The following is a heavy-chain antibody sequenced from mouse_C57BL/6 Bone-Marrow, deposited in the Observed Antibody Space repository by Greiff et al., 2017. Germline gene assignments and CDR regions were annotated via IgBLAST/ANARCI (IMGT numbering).Heavy chain of an antibody. CDR1: GYAFSSSW. J-gene: IGHJ2*01. CDR3: ASSNYYFDY. Sequence: VKLQESGPELVKPGASVKISCKASGYAFSSSWMNWVKQRPGKGLEWIGRIYPGDGDTNYNGKFKGKATMTADKSSSPSYMQLSSLTSEASAVYFGASSNYYFDYWGQGTTLTVSS. CDR2: IYPGDGDT. V-gene: IGHV1-82*01.